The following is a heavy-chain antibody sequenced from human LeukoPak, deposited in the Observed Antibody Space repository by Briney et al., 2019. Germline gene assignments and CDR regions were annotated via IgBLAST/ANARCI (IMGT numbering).Heavy chain of an antibody. CDR3: ARSEASDYDILTGFATRYYFAY. D-gene: IGHD3-9*01. Sequence: PGGSLRLSCAASGFTFSSYGMSWVRQGPGKGLEWGSAIIGSGGSTYYADSVKGRFTISGANSKNTLYLQMNSLRAEDTALYYCARSEASDYDILTGFATRYYFAYWGQGTLVTVSS. CDR1: GFTFSSYG. CDR2: IIGSGGST. V-gene: IGHV3-23*01. J-gene: IGHJ4*02.